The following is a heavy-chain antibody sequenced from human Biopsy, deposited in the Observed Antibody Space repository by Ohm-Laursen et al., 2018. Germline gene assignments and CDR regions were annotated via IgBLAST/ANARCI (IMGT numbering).Heavy chain of an antibody. J-gene: IGHJ4*02. CDR2: ISPNNGGT. V-gene: IGHV1-2*02. CDR3: VLASFDY. CDR1: GYTFNAYY. Sequence: ASVKVSCKTSGYTFNAYYIHWVRQAPVQGLEWMGWISPNNGGTNYAPKFQGRVTMTRDTSISTVYIELNTLTSDDTAVYYCVLASFDYWGQGTLVTVPS.